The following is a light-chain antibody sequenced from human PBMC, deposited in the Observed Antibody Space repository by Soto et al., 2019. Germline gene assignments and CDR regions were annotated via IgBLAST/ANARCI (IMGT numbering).Light chain of an antibody. CDR2: DVS. Sequence: QSALTQPRSVSGSPGQSVTISCSGSSSDVGGYNFVSWYQQHPGKAPKLMIYDVSKRPSGVAGRFSGSKSGNTASLTISGLQAEDEADYYCCSNAGSYTWVFGGGTKLTVL. J-gene: IGLJ3*02. CDR3: CSNAGSYTWV. V-gene: IGLV2-11*01. CDR1: SSDVGGYNF.